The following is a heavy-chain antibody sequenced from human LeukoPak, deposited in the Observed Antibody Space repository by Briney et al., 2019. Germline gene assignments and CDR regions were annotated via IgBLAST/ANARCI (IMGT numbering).Heavy chain of an antibody. CDR1: GGSISSYY. CDR2: IYTSGST. V-gene: IGHV4-4*07. D-gene: IGHD3-10*01. J-gene: IGHJ6*02. Sequence: PSETLSLTCTVSGGSISSYYWSWIRQPAGKGLEWIGRIYTSGSTNYNPSLKSRVTMSVDTSKNQFSLKLSSVTAADTAVYYCARDQVRGVIIPGEPYPYYYYGMDVWGQGTTVTVSS. CDR3: ARDQVRGVIIPGEPYPYYYYGMDV.